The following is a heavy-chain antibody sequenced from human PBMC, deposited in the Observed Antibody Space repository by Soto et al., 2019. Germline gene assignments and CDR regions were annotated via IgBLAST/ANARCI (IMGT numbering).Heavy chain of an antibody. D-gene: IGHD3-3*01. CDR3: ARDPWRPLDPPGPFVF. CDR1: GGTFSSYA. Sequence: SVKVSCKASGGTFSSYAINWVRQAPGQGLEEKGGIVPVFGTTNYAQKFQGRVTITADGSTNTAYMELTSLRSEDQAVYYCARDPWRPLDPPGPFVFWCQATLVTVSS. V-gene: IGHV1-69*13. CDR2: IVPVFGTT. J-gene: IGHJ4*02.